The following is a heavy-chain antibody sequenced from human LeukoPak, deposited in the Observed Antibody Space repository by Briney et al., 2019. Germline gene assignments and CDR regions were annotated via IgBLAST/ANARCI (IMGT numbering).Heavy chain of an antibody. V-gene: IGHV3-30*18. CDR2: ISYDGSNK. J-gene: IGHJ2*01. D-gene: IGHD3-22*01. CDR3: AKGKYYYDSRDNWYFDL. Sequence: GGSLRLSCAASGFTFSSYGMHWVRQAPGKGLEWVAVISYDGSNKYYADSVKGRFTISRDNSKNTLYLQMNSLRAEDTAVYYCAKGKYYYDSRDNWYFDLWGRGTLVTVSS. CDR1: GFTFSSYG.